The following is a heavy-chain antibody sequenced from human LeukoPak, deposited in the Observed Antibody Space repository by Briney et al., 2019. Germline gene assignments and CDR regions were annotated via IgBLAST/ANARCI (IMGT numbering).Heavy chain of an antibody. CDR1: GGSISSSSYY. V-gene: IGHV4-39*01. J-gene: IGHJ4*02. Sequence: PSETLSLTCTVSGGSISSSSYYWGWIRQPPGKGLEWIGRTYNSGSTYYNPSLKSRVTISVDTSKNQFSLKLSSVTAADTAVYYCARHDPYSSSWPPGNDYWGQGTLVTVSS. CDR2: TYNSGST. CDR3: ARHDPYSSSWPPGNDY. D-gene: IGHD6-13*01.